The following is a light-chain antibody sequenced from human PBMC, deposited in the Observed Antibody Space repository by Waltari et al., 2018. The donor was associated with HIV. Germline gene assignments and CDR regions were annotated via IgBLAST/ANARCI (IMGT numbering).Light chain of an antibody. CDR2: EVS. CDR3: SSYTAANTIL. Sequence: QSALTQPASVSGSLGQSITVSCTGTTSDIGDYAYVSWYQQLQHKAPTLIIYEVSTRPSGVSHRFSGSKSGNTASLTISGLQSDDESTYFCSSYTAANTILFGGGTKLTVL. J-gene: IGLJ2*01. V-gene: IGLV2-14*01. CDR1: TSDIGDYAY.